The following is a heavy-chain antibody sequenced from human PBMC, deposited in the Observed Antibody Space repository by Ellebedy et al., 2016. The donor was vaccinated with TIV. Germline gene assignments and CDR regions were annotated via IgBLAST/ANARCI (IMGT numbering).Heavy chain of an antibody. CDR2: INPDSGVT. CDR1: GYVFTAYY. CDR3: ARVRRGSSGMDV. V-gene: IGHV1-2*02. J-gene: IGHJ6*02. D-gene: IGHD6-13*01. Sequence: ASVKVSCKTSGYVFTAYYIHWVRQAPGQGLEWLGWINPDSGVTNIAQKFQGRVTMTRDTSVNTAYMDLSRLESDDTAVYHRARVRRGSSGMDVWGQGTTVTVS.